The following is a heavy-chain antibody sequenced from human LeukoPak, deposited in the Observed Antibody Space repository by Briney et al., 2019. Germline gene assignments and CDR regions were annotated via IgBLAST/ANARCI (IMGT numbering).Heavy chain of an antibody. CDR2: ISSSGSTI. V-gene: IGHV3-48*03. D-gene: IGHD3-10*02. Sequence: PGGSLRLSCAASGFTFSSYEMNWVRQAPGKGLEWVSYISSSGSTIYYADSVKGRFTISRDNAKNSLYSLRAEDTAVYYCAELGITMIGGVWGKGTTVTISS. J-gene: IGHJ6*04. CDR3: AELGITMIGGV. CDR1: GFTFSSYE.